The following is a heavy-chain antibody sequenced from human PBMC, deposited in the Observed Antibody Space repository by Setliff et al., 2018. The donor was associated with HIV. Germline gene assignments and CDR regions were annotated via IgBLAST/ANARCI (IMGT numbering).Heavy chain of an antibody. D-gene: IGHD2-2*01. CDR1: GGSISGYY. Sequence: SETLSLTCTVSGGSISGYYWSWIRQPPGKGLEWIGTIFNTGNTNYNPSLKSRVTLSGGMSENQLFLRLTSVTAADTAVYYCVRGFCSSTTCYEDYYYMDVWGKGSTVTVSS. J-gene: IGHJ6*03. V-gene: IGHV4-59*01. CDR2: IFNTGNT. CDR3: VRGFCSSTTCYEDYYYMDV.